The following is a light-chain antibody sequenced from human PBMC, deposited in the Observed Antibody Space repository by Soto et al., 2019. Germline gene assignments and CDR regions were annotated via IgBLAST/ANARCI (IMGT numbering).Light chain of an antibody. V-gene: IGKV1-5*03. CDR2: KTS. CDR1: QNVNIW. J-gene: IGKJ2*01. CDR3: LQYNSHPYT. Sequence: DIQVTQSPSTLSAYVGDRVIITCRASQNVNIWVAWYQQRPREAPKLLIYKTSSLESGVPSRVSGSGSGTEFNLTVSCLEPDDFETYFYLQYNSHPYTFGQGTKLEIK.